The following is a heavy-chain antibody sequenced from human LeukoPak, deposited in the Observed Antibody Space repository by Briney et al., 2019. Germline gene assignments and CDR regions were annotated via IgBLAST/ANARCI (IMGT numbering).Heavy chain of an antibody. CDR1: GGSISSSSYY. Sequence: SETLSLTCTVSGGSISSSSYYWGWIRQPPGKGLEWIGSIYYSGSTYYNPSLKSRVTTSVDTSKNQFSLKLSSVTAADTAVYYCARVVGFYGDYGGDAFDIWGQGTMVTVSS. V-gene: IGHV4-39*07. CDR3: ARVVGFYGDYGGDAFDI. CDR2: IYYSGST. D-gene: IGHD4-17*01. J-gene: IGHJ3*02.